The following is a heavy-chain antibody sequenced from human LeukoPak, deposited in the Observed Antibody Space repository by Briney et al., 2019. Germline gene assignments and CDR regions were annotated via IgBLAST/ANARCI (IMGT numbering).Heavy chain of an antibody. Sequence: SETLSLTCTVSGGSISTYYWSWIRQPPGKGLEWIGCIYTSGSTNYNPSLKSRVTMSVDTSKNQFSLKLSSVTAADTAVYYCARGHGSSLNWFDPWGQGTLVTVSS. CDR1: GGSISTYY. J-gene: IGHJ5*02. D-gene: IGHD6-13*01. CDR3: ARGHGSSLNWFDP. CDR2: IYTSGST. V-gene: IGHV4-4*07.